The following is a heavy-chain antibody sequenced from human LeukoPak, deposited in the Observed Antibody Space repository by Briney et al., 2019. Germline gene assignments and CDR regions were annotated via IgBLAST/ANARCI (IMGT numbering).Heavy chain of an antibody. J-gene: IGHJ4*02. Sequence: SETLSLTCTVSGGSMRSYYWSWIRQPPGKGLEWIGEINHSGSTNYDPSLKSRVTISVDTSKNQFSLKLSSVTAADTAVYYCARGRDGYKYYFDYWGQGTLVTVSS. CDR3: ARGRDGYKYYFDY. V-gene: IGHV4-34*01. D-gene: IGHD5-24*01. CDR1: GGSMRSYY. CDR2: INHSGST.